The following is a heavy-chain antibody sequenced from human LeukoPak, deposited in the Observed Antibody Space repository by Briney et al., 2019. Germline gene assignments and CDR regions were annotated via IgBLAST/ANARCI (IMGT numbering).Heavy chain of an antibody. CDR2: ISWNSGSI. V-gene: IGHV3-9*01. CDR3: ARANSGVYPDYFDY. J-gene: IGHJ4*02. D-gene: IGHD1-26*01. Sequence: PGGSLRLSCAASGFTFDNYALHWVRQAPGKGLEWVSGISWNSGSIGYADSVKGRFTISRDNARNSLYLQMNSLRAEDTALYYCARANSGVYPDYFDYWGQGTLVTVSS. CDR1: GFTFDNYA.